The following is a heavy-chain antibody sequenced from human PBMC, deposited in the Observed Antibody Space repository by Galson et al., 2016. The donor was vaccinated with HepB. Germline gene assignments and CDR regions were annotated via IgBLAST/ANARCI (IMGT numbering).Heavy chain of an antibody. CDR3: ANSRNYYYGMDV. D-gene: IGHD2/OR15-2a*01. J-gene: IGHJ6*04. V-gene: IGHV4-31*03. Sequence: TLSLTCTVSGGSISSGGYYWSWIRQHPGKGLEWIGYIYYSGSTYYNPSLKSRVTISVDTSKNQFFLKLSSVTAADTAVYYCANSRNYYYGMDVWGKGTTVTVSS. CDR1: GGSISSGGYY. CDR2: IYYSGST.